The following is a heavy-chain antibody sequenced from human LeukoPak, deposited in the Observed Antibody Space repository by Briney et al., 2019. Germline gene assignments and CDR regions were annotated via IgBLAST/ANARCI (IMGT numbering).Heavy chain of an antibody. V-gene: IGHV4-59*08. Sequence: QTSETLSLTCTVSGASISSYYWSWIRQPPGKGLEWIGYISYSGSTNYNPSLKSRVTISADTSENQVSLTLSSVTAADTAVYYCARHPELYFFDYWGQGTLVTVSS. J-gene: IGHJ4*02. CDR2: ISYSGST. CDR1: GASISSYY. CDR3: ARHPELYFFDY. D-gene: IGHD3-10*01.